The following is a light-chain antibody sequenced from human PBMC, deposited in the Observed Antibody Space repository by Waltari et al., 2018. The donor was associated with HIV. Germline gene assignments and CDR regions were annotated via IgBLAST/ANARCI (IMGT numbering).Light chain of an antibody. J-gene: IGLJ2*01. CDR2: GEN. Sequence: SSELTHDHVVSVALGHTVRITCQGYSLLNYSVSWYQQKPGQAPIIVAYGENTRPSGIPVRFAASKAGNTASLTISGAQAEDEADYYCNSRDKSGNSWIFGGGTKVTVL. V-gene: IGLV3-19*01. CDR1: SLLNYS. CDR3: NSRDKSGNSWI.